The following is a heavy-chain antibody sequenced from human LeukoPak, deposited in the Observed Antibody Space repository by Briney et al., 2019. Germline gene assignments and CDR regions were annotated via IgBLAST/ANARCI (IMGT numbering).Heavy chain of an antibody. Sequence: ASVKVSCKASGGTFSSYAISWVRQAPGQGLEWMGRIIPILGIANYAQKFQGRVTITADKSTSTAYMELSSLRSEDTAVYYCARLTYYDFWSGFLPDYWGQGTLVTVSS. J-gene: IGHJ4*02. CDR3: ARLTYYDFWSGFLPDY. D-gene: IGHD3-3*01. CDR1: GGTFSSYA. CDR2: IIPILGIA. V-gene: IGHV1-69*04.